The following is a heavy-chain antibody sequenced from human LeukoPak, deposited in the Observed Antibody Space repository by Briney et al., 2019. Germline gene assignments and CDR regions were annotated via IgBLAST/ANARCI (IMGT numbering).Heavy chain of an antibody. CDR2: ISYDGSNK. CDR3: ARVSGRIQIWPQPFGDGMDV. Sequence: QPGGSLRLSCAASGFTFSSYGMHWVRQAPGKGLEWVAVISYDGSNKYYADSVKGRFTISRDNSKNTLYLQMNSLRAEDTAIYYCARVSGRIQIWPQPFGDGMDVWGQGTTVTVSS. V-gene: IGHV3-30*03. D-gene: IGHD5-18*01. CDR1: GFTFSSYG. J-gene: IGHJ6*02.